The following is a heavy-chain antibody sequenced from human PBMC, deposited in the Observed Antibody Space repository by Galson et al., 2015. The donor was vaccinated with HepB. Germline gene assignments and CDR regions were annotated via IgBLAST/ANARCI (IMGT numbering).Heavy chain of an antibody. D-gene: IGHD6-13*01. CDR2: IYPGDSDT. J-gene: IGHJ5*02. CDR1: GYSFTSYW. V-gene: IGHV5-51*01. Sequence: QSGAEVKKPGESLKISCKGSGYSFTSYWIGWVRQMPGKGLEWMGIIYPGDSDTRYSPSFQGQVTISADKSISTAYLQWSSLKASDTAMYYCARHVQVGSSWTDNWFDPWGQGTLVTVSS. CDR3: ARHVQVGSSWTDNWFDP.